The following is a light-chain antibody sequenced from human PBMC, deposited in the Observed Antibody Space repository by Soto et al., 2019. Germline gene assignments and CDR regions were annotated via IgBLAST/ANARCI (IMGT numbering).Light chain of an antibody. J-gene: IGLJ1*01. Sequence: QSALTQPASASGSPGQSITISCTGTSSDVGIYNLVSWYQQHPGKAPKLMIYEGSKRPSGVSNRFSGSKSGNTASLTISGLQAEDEADYYCCSYAGSSTYVFGTGTKLTVL. CDR1: SSDVGIYNL. CDR2: EGS. CDR3: CSYAGSSTYV. V-gene: IGLV2-23*01.